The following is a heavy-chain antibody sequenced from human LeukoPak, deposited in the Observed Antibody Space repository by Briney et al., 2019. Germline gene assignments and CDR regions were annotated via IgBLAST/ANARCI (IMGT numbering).Heavy chain of an antibody. CDR1: GFTVGSSY. D-gene: IGHD1-14*01. CDR3: ARVVPGPDAFDI. Sequence: GGSLRLSCAVSGFTVGSSYLSWVRQAPGKGPEWISLIYRDDSTFYADSVKGRFFISRDNSRNTLSLQMNSLRVDDTAVYYCARVVPGPDAFDIWGQGTMVTVSS. CDR2: IYRDDST. J-gene: IGHJ3*02. V-gene: IGHV3-53*01.